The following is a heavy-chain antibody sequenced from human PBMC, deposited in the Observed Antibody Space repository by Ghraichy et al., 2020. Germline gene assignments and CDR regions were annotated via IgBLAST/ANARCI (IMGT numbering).Heavy chain of an antibody. V-gene: IGHV5-10-1*01. CDR1: GYRFTGYW. Sequence: GESLNISCKGSGYRFTGYWITWVRQPPGKGLEHVGRIDPSDSFTNYSPSFQGHVTISVDEAINTAYLQWTGLKASDSAMYYCARLVAGADDSWGQGTLVTVSS. J-gene: IGHJ4*02. D-gene: IGHD6-19*01. CDR2: IDPSDSFT. CDR3: ARLVAGADDS.